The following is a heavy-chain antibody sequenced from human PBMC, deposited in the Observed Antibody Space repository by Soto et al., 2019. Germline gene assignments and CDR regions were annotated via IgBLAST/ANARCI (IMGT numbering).Heavy chain of an antibody. V-gene: IGHV1-3*01. Sequence: GASVKVSCKGSGYIFTDYRVHWVRQAPGQRLEWMGWINVANGDTRLLQRFWDRATLTTETFATTAHMELRSLTSGDSAVYYCAIQSLAILGKIGDFWGQGTLVTVSS. CDR2: INVANGDT. D-gene: IGHD2-15*01. J-gene: IGHJ4*02. CDR1: GYIFTDYR. CDR3: AIQSLAILGKIGDF.